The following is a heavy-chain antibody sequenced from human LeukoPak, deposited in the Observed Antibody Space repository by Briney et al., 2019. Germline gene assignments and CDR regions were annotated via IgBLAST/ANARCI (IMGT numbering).Heavy chain of an antibody. CDR3: ARRYGSGSYRYYYMDV. V-gene: IGHV4-34*01. CDR2: INHSGST. CDR1: GGSFSGYY. J-gene: IGHJ6*03. D-gene: IGHD3-10*01. Sequence: SETLSLTCAVYGGSFSGYYWNWIRQPPGKGLEWIGEINHSGSTNYNPSIKSRVTISVDTPKNQFSLKLSSVTAADTAVYYCARRYGSGSYRYYYMDVWGKGTTVTVSS.